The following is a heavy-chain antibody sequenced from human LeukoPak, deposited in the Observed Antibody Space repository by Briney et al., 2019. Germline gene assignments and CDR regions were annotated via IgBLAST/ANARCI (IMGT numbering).Heavy chain of an antibody. J-gene: IGHJ4*02. V-gene: IGHV4-39*01. CDR1: GGSISSSSYY. CDR2: IYYSGST. CDR3: ARQIGPLGPFDY. Sequence: SSETLSLTCTVSGGSISSSSYYWGWIRQPPGKGLGWIGSIYYSGSTYYNPSLKSRVTISVDTSKNQFSLKLSSVTAADTAVYYCARQIGPLGPFDYWGQGTLVTVSS. D-gene: IGHD1-26*01.